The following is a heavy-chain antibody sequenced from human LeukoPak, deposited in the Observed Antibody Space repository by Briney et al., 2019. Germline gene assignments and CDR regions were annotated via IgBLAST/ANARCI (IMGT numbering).Heavy chain of an antibody. CDR3: ARRAELGMRYFDS. Sequence: GESLKISCQTSGYIFMDSWIGWVGQMPGKGLEWMAIINCDGSQTIYSPSFQTQITISVDKSTNTAYLQSTSLKASDTAIYFCARRAELGMRYFDSWGQGALVTVSS. J-gene: IGHJ4*02. D-gene: IGHD3-16*01. CDR1: GYIFMDSW. V-gene: IGHV5-51*01. CDR2: INCDGSQT.